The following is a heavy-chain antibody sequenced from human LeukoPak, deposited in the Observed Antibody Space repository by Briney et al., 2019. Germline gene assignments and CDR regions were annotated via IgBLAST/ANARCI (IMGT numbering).Heavy chain of an antibody. V-gene: IGHV3-15*01. J-gene: IGHJ5*02. CDR2: IQSKTDSGTT. CDR1: GFTFSNAW. Sequence: GGSLRLSCAASGFTFSNAWMSWVRQAPGKGLEWVGRIQSKTDSGTTDYAAPVKGRFTISRDDSKNTLYLQMNSLKTDDTAVYYCTTELYCGGDCYPGAWGQGTLVTVSS. D-gene: IGHD2-21*02. CDR3: TTELYCGGDCYPGA.